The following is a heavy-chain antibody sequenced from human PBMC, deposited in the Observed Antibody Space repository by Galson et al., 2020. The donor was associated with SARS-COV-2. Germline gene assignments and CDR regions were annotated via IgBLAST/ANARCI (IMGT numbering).Heavy chain of an antibody. Sequence: ASVTVSCKVSGYTLTELSMHWVRQAPGKGLEWMGGFDPEDGETIYAQKFQGRVTMTEDTSTDTAYMELSSLRSEDTAVYYCATDFAIFGVVRLDYWGEGTLFTVSS. CDR1: GYTLTELS. J-gene: IGHJ4*02. V-gene: IGHV1-24*01. D-gene: IGHD3-3*01. CDR2: FDPEDGET. CDR3: ATDFAIFGVVRLDY.